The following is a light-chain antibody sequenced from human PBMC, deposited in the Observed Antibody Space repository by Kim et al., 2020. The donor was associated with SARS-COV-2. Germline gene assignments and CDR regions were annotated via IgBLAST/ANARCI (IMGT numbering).Light chain of an antibody. Sequence: GQSVAISCTGTSSDVGGYNYVSWYQQHPGKAPRLMIFEVSKRPSGVPDRFSGSKSGNTASLTVFGLQAEDEADYYCSSFAGSNHVVFGGGTQLTVL. CDR2: EVS. J-gene: IGLJ2*01. CDR3: SSFAGSNHVV. V-gene: IGLV2-8*01. CDR1: SSDVGGYNY.